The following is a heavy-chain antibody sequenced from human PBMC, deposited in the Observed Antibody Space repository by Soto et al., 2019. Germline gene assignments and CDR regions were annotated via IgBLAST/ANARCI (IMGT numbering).Heavy chain of an antibody. V-gene: IGHV3-30-3*01. CDR2: ISYDGSNK. Sequence: QVQLVESGGGVVQPGRSLRLSCAASGFTFSSYAMHWVRQAPCKGLEWVAVISYDGSNKFYADSVKGRFIMSRDNSKNTLYLQMNSLRAEDTAVYYCARPLWRDDYNWGYFDLWGRGTLVTVAS. CDR1: GFTFSSYA. CDR3: ARPLWRDDYNWGYFDL. J-gene: IGHJ2*01. D-gene: IGHD4-4*01.